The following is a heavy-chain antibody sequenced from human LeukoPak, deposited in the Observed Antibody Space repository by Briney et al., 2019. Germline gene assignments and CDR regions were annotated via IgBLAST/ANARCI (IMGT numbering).Heavy chain of an antibody. J-gene: IGHJ6*02. Sequence: SETLSLTCAVYGGSFSGYYWSWIRQPPGKGLEWIGEINHSGSTNYNPSLKSRVTISADTSKNQFSLKLSSVTAADTAVYYCARGPVRDIVVVPAASYYYGMDVWGQGTTVTVSS. D-gene: IGHD2-2*01. CDR1: GGSFSGYY. CDR3: ARGPVRDIVVVPAASYYYGMDV. V-gene: IGHV4-34*01. CDR2: INHSGST.